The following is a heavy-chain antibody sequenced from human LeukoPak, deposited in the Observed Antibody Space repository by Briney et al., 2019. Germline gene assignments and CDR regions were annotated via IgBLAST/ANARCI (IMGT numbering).Heavy chain of an antibody. J-gene: IGHJ4*02. D-gene: IGHD1-26*01. CDR3: ARGAYEGLVGTNEYSRFDY. V-gene: IGHV4-34*01. CDR1: GGSFSGYY. Sequence: SSETLSLTCAVYGGSFSGYYWSWIRQPPGKGLEWIGEINHSGSTNYNPSLKSRVTISVDTSKNQFSLKLSSVTAADTAVYYCARGAYEGLVGTNEYSRFDYWGQGTLVTVSS. CDR2: INHSGST.